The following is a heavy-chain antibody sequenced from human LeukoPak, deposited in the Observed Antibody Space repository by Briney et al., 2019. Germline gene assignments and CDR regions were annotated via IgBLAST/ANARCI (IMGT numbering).Heavy chain of an antibody. D-gene: IGHD3-22*01. Sequence: SETLSLTCAVYGGSFSGYYWSWIRQPPGKGLEWIGEINHSGSTNYNPSLKSRVTISVDTSKNQFSLKLSSVTAADTAVYYCARDRTYYDSSGPDAFDIWGQGTMVTVSS. CDR2: INHSGST. J-gene: IGHJ3*02. V-gene: IGHV4-34*01. CDR1: GGSFSGYY. CDR3: ARDRTYYDSSGPDAFDI.